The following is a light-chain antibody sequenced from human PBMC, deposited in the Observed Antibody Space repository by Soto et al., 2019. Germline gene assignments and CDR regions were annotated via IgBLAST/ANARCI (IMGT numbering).Light chain of an antibody. V-gene: IGKV1-33*01. CDR2: DAS. Sequence: DIQMTQSPSSLSASXXDRFTITCQASQDISNHLNWYQQKPAKAPELLMFDASNLEPGVPSRFSGSGSGTDFTLTISSLQPEDVATYFCQQYDNFPPITFAQGTRLEIK. J-gene: IGKJ5*01. CDR1: QDISNH. CDR3: QQYDNFPPIT.